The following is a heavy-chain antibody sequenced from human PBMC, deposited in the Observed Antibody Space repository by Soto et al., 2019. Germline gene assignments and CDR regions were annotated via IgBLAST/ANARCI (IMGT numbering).Heavy chain of an antibody. J-gene: IGHJ4*02. V-gene: IGHV3-9*01. Sequence: EVQLVESGGGLVQPGRSLRLSCAASGFTFDDYAMHWVRQGPGKGLEWVSSISWNSGNLGYAGSVKGRFTISRDNAKNSLYLQMNSLRGEATALYYCAKGASTTVFAFNDYWGQGTLVTVSS. CDR2: ISWNSGNL. D-gene: IGHD4-17*01. CDR3: AKGASTTVFAFNDY. CDR1: GFTFDDYA.